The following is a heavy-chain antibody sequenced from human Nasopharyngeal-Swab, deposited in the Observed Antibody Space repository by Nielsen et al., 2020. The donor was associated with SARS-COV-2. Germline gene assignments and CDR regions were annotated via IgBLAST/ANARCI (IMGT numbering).Heavy chain of an antibody. V-gene: IGHV3-30*03. CDR1: GFTFSSFG. CDR2: IAHDASNE. J-gene: IGHJ4*02. CDR3: ARDAPAHSGEFY. D-gene: IGHD4-17*01. Sequence: GGSLRPSCAASGFTFSSFGMHWVRQAPGKGLEWVAFIAHDASNEYYGDSVKGRFSISRNSSKNTLYLQMDSLRGEDTAVYYCARDAPAHSGEFYWGRGTLVTVSS.